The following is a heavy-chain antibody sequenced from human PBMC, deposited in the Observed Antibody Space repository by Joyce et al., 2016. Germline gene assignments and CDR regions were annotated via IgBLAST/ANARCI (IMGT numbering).Heavy chain of an antibody. CDR3: ARGGISYYYAMDV. V-gene: IGHV3-21*01. J-gene: IGHJ6*02. CDR1: GSTFSTSS. CDR2: ISETSYYI. D-gene: IGHD3-16*01. Sequence: QLVESGGGVVKPGGSLRLSCEASGSTFSTSSMSWFRQGQGEGLEGVAAISETSYYIFQAETVRGRFTVSRDNAKKTLYLQMNSLRAEDSAVFYCARGGISYYYAMDVWGQGTTVTVSS.